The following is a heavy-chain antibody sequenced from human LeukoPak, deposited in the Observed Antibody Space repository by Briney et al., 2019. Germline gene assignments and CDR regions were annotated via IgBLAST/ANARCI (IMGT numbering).Heavy chain of an antibody. D-gene: IGHD6-13*01. CDR2: LSFDGTTK. Sequence: GGSLRLSCAASGFTFSSFGMHWVRQAPGKGLEWVAVLSFDGTTKYYTDSVKGRFTISRDNSKNTLNLQMNSLRAEDTAVYYCASRPRDAAALDYWGQGTLVTVSS. CDR3: ASRPRDAAALDY. J-gene: IGHJ4*02. V-gene: IGHV3-30*03. CDR1: GFTFSSFG.